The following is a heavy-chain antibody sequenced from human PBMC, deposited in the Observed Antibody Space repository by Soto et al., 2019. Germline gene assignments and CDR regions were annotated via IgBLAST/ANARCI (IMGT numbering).Heavy chain of an antibody. Sequence: ASVKVSCKASGYTFTSYGISWVRQAPGQGLEWMGWISAYNGNTNYAQKLQGRVTMTTDTSTSTAYMELRSLRSDDTAVYYCARGSAAGSPDIGFDPWGQGTLVTVSS. CDR1: GYTFTSYG. V-gene: IGHV1-18*01. J-gene: IGHJ5*02. D-gene: IGHD6-13*01. CDR3: ARGSAAGSPDIGFDP. CDR2: ISAYNGNT.